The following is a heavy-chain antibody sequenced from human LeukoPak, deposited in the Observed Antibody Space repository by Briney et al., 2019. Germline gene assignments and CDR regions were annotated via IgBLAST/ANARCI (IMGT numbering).Heavy chain of an antibody. J-gene: IGHJ4*02. CDR2: ISSSGSTI. CDR3: AKSGTSFSFDY. CDR1: GFTFNSYE. Sequence: GGSLSLSCAASGFTFNSYEMNWVRPAPGKGLEWVSCISSSGSTIYYADSVKGRFTISRDNAKNSLYLQMNSLRAEDTALYYCAKSGTSFSFDYWGQGTLVTVSS. D-gene: IGHD1-26*01. V-gene: IGHV3-48*03.